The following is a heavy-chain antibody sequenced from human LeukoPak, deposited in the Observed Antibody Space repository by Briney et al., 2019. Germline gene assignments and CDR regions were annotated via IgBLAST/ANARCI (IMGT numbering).Heavy chain of an antibody. Sequence: NPSETLSLTSTVSGGSINAANYYWTCTRQPPGKGLGWIGYISYSGTPYYYPSLNTRVTISLDTSTNKFSLRLTSVTAAVTSLSYCARDRYADFEDYWGQGTLVTLSS. J-gene: IGHJ4*02. CDR2: ISYSGTP. CDR3: ARDRYADFEDY. D-gene: IGHD4-17*01. CDR1: GGSINAANYY. V-gene: IGHV4-30-4*01.